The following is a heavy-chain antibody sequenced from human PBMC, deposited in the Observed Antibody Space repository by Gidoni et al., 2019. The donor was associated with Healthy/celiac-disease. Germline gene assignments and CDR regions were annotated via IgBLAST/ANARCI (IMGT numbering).Heavy chain of an antibody. CDR1: GFTVSSNY. J-gene: IGHJ3*02. CDR3: ARDRDTMIVVVANDAFDI. D-gene: IGHD3-22*01. Sequence: EVPLVESGGGLVQPGGSLRLSCAASGFTVSSNYMSWVRQAPGKGLEWVSVIYSGGSTYYADSVKGRFTISRDNSKNTLYLQMNSLRAEDTAVYYCARDRDTMIVVVANDAFDIWGQGTMVTVSS. V-gene: IGHV3-66*02. CDR2: IYSGGST.